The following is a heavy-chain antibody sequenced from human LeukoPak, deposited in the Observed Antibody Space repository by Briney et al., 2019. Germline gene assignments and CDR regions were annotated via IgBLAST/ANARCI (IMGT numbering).Heavy chain of an antibody. D-gene: IGHD3-10*01. CDR3: AKGGTPVRKLLWFGESAGWFDP. CDR2: ISGSGGST. CDR1: GFTFSSYA. J-gene: IGHJ5*02. Sequence: SGGSLGLSCAASGFTFSSYAMSWVRQAPGKGLEWVSAISGSGGSTYYADSVKGRFTISRDNSKNTLYLQMNSLRAEDTAVYYCAKGGTPVRKLLWFGESAGWFDPWGQGTLVTVSS. V-gene: IGHV3-23*01.